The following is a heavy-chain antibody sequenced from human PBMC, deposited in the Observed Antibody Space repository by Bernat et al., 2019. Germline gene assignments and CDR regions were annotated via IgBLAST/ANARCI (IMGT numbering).Heavy chain of an antibody. J-gene: IGHJ5*02. Sequence: QVQLVQSGAEVKKPGASVKVSCKASGYTFTGYYMHWVRQAPGQGLEWMGWINPNSGGTNHAQKFQGWVTMTRDTSIRTAYMGLSRLRSDDAAVYYCARSGDYLPRANWFEPWGQGTLATVSS. D-gene: IGHD2-21*02. V-gene: IGHV1-2*04. CDR1: GYTFTGYY. CDR3: ARSGDYLPRANWFEP. CDR2: INPNSGGT.